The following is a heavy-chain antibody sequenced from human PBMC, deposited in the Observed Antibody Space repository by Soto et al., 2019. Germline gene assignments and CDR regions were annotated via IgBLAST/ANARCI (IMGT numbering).Heavy chain of an antibody. D-gene: IGHD2-15*01. CDR3: AKDGYCSGGSCYSFDY. V-gene: IGHV3-9*01. J-gene: IGHJ4*02. CDR1: GFTFDDYA. Sequence: DVQLVESGGGLVQPGRSLRLSCAASGFTFDDYAMHWVRQAPGKGLEWVSGISWNSGSIGYADSVKGRFTISRDNAKNSLYLQMNSLRAEDTALYYCAKDGYCSGGSCYSFDYWGQGTLVTVSS. CDR2: ISWNSGSI.